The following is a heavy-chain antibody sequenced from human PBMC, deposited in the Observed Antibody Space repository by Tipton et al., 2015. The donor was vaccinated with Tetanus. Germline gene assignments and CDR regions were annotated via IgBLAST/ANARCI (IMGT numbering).Heavy chain of an antibody. D-gene: IGHD2-8*02. CDR3: ARYHCTGSTCQHLDH. J-gene: IGHJ4*01. CDR2: VYYTGST. V-gene: IGHV4-59*02. CDR1: GTSVRSFY. Sequence: TLSLTCSVSGTSVRSFYWSWIRQPPGKGLECIGYVYYTGSTNHNPPFESRVTMSVDTSKNQISLKLRSVTAADTAVYYCARYHCTGSTCQHLDHWGQGTLVTVSS.